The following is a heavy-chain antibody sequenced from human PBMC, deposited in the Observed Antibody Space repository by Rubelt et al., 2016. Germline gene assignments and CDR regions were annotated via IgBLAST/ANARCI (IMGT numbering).Heavy chain of an antibody. CDR3: TTGHHCTSTSCYIGY. D-gene: IGHD2-2*01. V-gene: IGHV3-48*01. J-gene: IGHJ4*02. CDR2: ISGGMETI. CDR1: GFTFSSYS. Sequence: LVQPGESLRLSCEGSGFTFSSYSMDWVRQVPGKGLEWISYISGGMETIYYADSVRGRFTISRDDSKNTLYLQMNSLKTEDTAVYYCTTGHHCTSTSCYIGYWGQGTLVTVSS.